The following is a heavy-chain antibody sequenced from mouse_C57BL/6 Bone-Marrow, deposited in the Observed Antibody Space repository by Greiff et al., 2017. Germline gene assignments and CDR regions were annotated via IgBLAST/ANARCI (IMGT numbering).Heavy chain of an antibody. CDR2: IDPSDSYT. CDR3: ARERGFLYYFDY. Sequence: VQLQQPGAELVKPGASVKLSCKASGYTFTSYWMQWVKQRPGQGLEWIGEIDPSDSYTNYNQKFKGKATLTVDTSSSTAYMQLSSLTSEDSAVYHCARERGFLYYFDYWGQGTTLTVSS. J-gene: IGHJ2*01. CDR1: GYTFTSYW. V-gene: IGHV1-50*01.